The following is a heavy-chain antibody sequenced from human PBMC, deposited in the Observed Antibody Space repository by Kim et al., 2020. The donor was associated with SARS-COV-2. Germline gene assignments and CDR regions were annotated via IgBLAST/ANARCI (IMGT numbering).Heavy chain of an antibody. D-gene: IGHD2-15*01. CDR2: IKGDGRST. CDR1: GFSFSSHW. CDR3: AGDPDTCIGGRCYSYLNY. Sequence: GGSLRLSCAASGFSFSSHWMHWVRQAPGKGLVWVSRIKGDGRSTTYADSVTGRFTISRDNAKNTLYLQMNSLRAEDTAVYYCAGDPDTCIGGRCYSYLNYWGQGTLVTVSS. J-gene: IGHJ4*02. V-gene: IGHV3-74*01.